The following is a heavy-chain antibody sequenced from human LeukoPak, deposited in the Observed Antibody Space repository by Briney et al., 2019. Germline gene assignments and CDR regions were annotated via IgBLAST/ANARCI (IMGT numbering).Heavy chain of an antibody. CDR2: MYYSGST. CDR1: GGPISGSSYN. V-gene: IGHV4-39*01. Sequence: PSETLSLTCSVFGGPISGSSYNWGWIRQPPGKGLEWIGIMYYSGSTNYNPSLKSRVTISVDTSKNQFSLKLSSVTAADTAVYYCARLPSYGGNDYYYYMDVWGKGTTVTVSS. CDR3: ARLPSYGGNDYYYYMDV. J-gene: IGHJ6*03. D-gene: IGHD4-23*01.